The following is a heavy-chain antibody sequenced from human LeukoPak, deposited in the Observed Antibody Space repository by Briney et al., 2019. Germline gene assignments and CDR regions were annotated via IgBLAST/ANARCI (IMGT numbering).Heavy chain of an antibody. Sequence: GASVKVSCKASGGTFSSYAISWVRQAPGQGLEWMGRIIPILGIANYAQKFQGRVTITADKSTSTAYMELSSLRSEDTAVYYCARFRAQVVPAAIATAFDIWGQGTMVTVSS. CDR1: GGTFSSYA. D-gene: IGHD2-2*01. CDR3: ARFRAQVVPAAIATAFDI. J-gene: IGHJ3*02. V-gene: IGHV1-69*04. CDR2: IIPILGIA.